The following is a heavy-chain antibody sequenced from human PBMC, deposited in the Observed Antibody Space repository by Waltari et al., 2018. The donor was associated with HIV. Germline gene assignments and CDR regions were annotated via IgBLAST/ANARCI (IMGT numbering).Heavy chain of an antibody. CDR1: GFTFSNAW. D-gene: IGHD3-16*01. V-gene: IGHV3-15*01. CDR3: TTDFGPTNFDY. Sequence: EVQLVESGGGLVKPGGSLRLSCAASGFTFSNAWMSWVRQAPGEGGEWVGRIKSKTDGWTTDYAAPVKGRFTISRDDSKNTLYLQMNSLKTEDTAVYYCTTDFGPTNFDYWGQGTLVTVSS. CDR2: IKSKTDGWTT. J-gene: IGHJ4*02.